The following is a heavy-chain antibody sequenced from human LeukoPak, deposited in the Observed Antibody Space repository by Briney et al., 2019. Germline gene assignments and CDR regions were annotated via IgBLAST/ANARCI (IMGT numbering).Heavy chain of an antibody. Sequence: PSETLSLTCTVSGGSISGSSYYWGWIRQPPGKGLEWIGSIYYSGSTYYNPSLKSRVTISVDTSKNQFSLKLSSVTAADTAVYYCARGSIAARGGWFDPWGQGTLVTVSS. CDR2: IYYSGST. CDR1: GGSISGSSYY. J-gene: IGHJ5*02. D-gene: IGHD6-6*01. V-gene: IGHV4-39*01. CDR3: ARGSIAARGGWFDP.